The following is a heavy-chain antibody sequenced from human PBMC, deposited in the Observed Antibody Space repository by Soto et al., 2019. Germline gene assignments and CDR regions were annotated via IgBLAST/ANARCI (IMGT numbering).Heavy chain of an antibody. J-gene: IGHJ4*02. CDR2: IYYSGST. Sequence: SETLSLTCTVSGGSISIYYWSWIRHPPGKGLEWIGYIYYSGSTNYNPSLKSRVTISVDTSKNQFSLKLSSVTAADTAVYYCARVNYYDSSGYYLDYWGQGTLVTVSS. D-gene: IGHD3-22*01. CDR3: ARVNYYDSSGYYLDY. V-gene: IGHV4-59*01. CDR1: GGSISIYY.